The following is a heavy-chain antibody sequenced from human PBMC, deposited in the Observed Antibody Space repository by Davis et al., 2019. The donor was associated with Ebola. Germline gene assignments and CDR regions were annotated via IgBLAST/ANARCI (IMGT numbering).Heavy chain of an antibody. D-gene: IGHD6-13*01. J-gene: IGHJ6*02. CDR1: GFTFSSYA. V-gene: IGHV3-30-3*01. Sequence: PGGSLRLSCAASGFTFSSYAMHWVRQAPGKGLEWVAVISYDGSNKYYADSVKGRFTISRDNSKNTLYLQMNSLRAEDTAVYYCAREGHSSSWYFGYYGMDVWGQGTTVTVSS. CDR3: AREGHSSSWYFGYYGMDV. CDR2: ISYDGSNK.